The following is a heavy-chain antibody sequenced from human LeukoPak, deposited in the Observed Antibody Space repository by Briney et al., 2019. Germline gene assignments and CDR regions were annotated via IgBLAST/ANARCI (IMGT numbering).Heavy chain of an antibody. Sequence: PGGSLRLSCAASGFTFSSNYMSWVRQAPGKGLEWVSVIYSGGSTYYADSVKGRFTISRDNSKNTLYLQMNNLRAEDTAVYYCASGSGSYRTPYYYMDVWGKGTTVTVSS. CDR1: GFTFSSNY. CDR3: ASGSGSYRTPYYYMDV. V-gene: IGHV3-53*01. J-gene: IGHJ6*03. CDR2: IYSGGST. D-gene: IGHD3-10*01.